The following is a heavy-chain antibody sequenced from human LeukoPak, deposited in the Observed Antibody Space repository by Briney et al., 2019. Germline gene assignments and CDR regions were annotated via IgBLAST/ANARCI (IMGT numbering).Heavy chain of an antibody. D-gene: IGHD6-19*01. V-gene: IGHV3-9*01. CDR2: ISWNSGSI. CDR1: GFTFDDYA. CDR3: AKGSYSSGWSLEDY. Sequence: GGSLRLSCAASGFTFDDYAMHWVRQAPGKGLEWVSGISWNSGSIGYADSVKGRFTISRDNAKNSLYLQMNSLRAEDTALYYCAKGSYSSGWSLEDYWGQGTRVTVSS. J-gene: IGHJ4*02.